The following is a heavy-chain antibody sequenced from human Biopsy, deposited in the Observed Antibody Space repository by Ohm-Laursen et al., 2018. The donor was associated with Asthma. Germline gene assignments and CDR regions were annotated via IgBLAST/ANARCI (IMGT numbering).Heavy chain of an antibody. CDR3: ASQSSGPDFWSGYYYFDY. V-gene: IGHV3-30*03. J-gene: IGHJ4*02. CDR2: IPYDGSNK. CDR1: GFTFSSYG. D-gene: IGHD3-3*01. Sequence: LSLTCAASGFTFSSYGMYWVRQAPGKGLEWVAVIPYDGSNKYYADSVKGRFTISRDNSKNTLYLQMNSLRAEDTAVYYCASQSSGPDFWSGYYYFDYWGQGTLVTVSS.